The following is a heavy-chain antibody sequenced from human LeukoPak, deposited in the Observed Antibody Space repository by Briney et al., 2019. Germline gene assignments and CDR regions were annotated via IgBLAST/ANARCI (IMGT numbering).Heavy chain of an antibody. V-gene: IGHV3-33*01. D-gene: IGHD6-13*01. Sequence: GRSLRLYCAASGFTFSSYGMHWVRQAPGKGLEWVAVIWYDGSNKYYADSVKGRFTISRDNSKNTLYLQMNSLRAEDTAVYYCARALISSSWRTWATYYYYGMDVWGKGTTVTVSS. CDR1: GFTFSSYG. CDR3: ARALISSSWRTWATYYYYGMDV. J-gene: IGHJ6*04. CDR2: IWYDGSNK.